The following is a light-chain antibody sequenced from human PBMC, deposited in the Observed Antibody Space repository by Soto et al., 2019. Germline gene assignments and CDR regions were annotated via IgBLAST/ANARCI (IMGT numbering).Light chain of an antibody. CDR3: CSYAGSIKYVF. CDR2: EGT. Sequence: QSALTQPASVSGSPGQSITISCTGTSSDVGSYNLVSWYQQHPGKAPKLMIYEGTKRPSGVSNRFSGSKSGNTASLTISGLQAEDEADYYCCSYAGSIKYVFFGGGTKRTVL. J-gene: IGLJ2*01. V-gene: IGLV2-23*01. CDR1: SSDVGSYNL.